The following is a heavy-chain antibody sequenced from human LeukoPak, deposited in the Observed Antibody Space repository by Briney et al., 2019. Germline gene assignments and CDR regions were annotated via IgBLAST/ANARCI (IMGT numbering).Heavy chain of an antibody. Sequence: SETLSLTCTVSGGSISSYYWSWIRQPPGKGLEWIGYIYYSGSTNYNPSLKSRVTISVDTPKNQFSLKLSSVTAADTAVYYCARVQVDTAMVSYYFDYWGQGTLVTVSS. CDR2: IYYSGST. D-gene: IGHD5-18*01. V-gene: IGHV4-59*01. CDR1: GGSISSYY. J-gene: IGHJ4*02. CDR3: ARVQVDTAMVSYYFDY.